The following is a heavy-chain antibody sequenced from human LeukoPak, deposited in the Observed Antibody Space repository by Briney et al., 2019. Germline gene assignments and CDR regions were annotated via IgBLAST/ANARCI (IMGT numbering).Heavy chain of an antibody. D-gene: IGHD2-2*01. Sequence: SETLSITCAVYGGSFSGYYWSWIRQPPGKGLEWIGEINHSGSTNYNPSLKSRVTISVDTSKNQFSLKLSSVTAAGTAVYYCARDGRQVVPAASTVDYWGQGTLVTVSS. V-gene: IGHV4-34*01. J-gene: IGHJ4*02. CDR2: INHSGST. CDR1: GGSFSGYY. CDR3: ARDGRQVVPAASTVDY.